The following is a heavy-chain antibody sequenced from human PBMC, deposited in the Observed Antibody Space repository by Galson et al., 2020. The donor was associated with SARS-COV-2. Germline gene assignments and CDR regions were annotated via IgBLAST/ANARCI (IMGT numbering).Heavy chain of an antibody. V-gene: IGHV3-23*01. D-gene: IGHD5-18*01. Sequence: SCAASGFTFVSCAMSWVRQAPGKGLPWVPGISGTGSSTYYADSVKGRFTISRDNSNNRVYLQMNSLRAEDTAIYYCAKVPPYNHGYLFDHWGQGTLVTVSS. CDR2: ISGTGSST. J-gene: IGHJ4*02. CDR3: AKVPPYNHGYLFDH. CDR1: GFTFVSCA.